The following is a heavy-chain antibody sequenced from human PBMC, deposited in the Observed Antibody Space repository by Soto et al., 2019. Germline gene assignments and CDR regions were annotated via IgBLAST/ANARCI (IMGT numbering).Heavy chain of an antibody. Sequence: QVQLVESGGGVVQPGRSLRLSCAASGFIFSTYAMHWVRQAPGKGLEWVAVISYDGNNKYYADSVKGRFTISRDNSKNTLYLQMNSLRAEDTAVYYCAREGRIPGALDYWGQGTLVTVSS. V-gene: IGHV3-30-3*01. CDR3: AREGRIPGALDY. D-gene: IGHD7-27*01. CDR2: ISYDGNNK. CDR1: GFIFSTYA. J-gene: IGHJ4*02.